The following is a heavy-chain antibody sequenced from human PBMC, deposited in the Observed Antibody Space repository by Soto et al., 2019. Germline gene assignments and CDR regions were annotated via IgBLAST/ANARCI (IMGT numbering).Heavy chain of an antibody. D-gene: IGHD3-10*01. CDR1: GGSFSGYY. CDR3: ARRNGWFGELPENYYYYGMDV. J-gene: IGHJ6*02. V-gene: IGHV4-34*01. CDR2: INHSGST. Sequence: SETLSLTCAVYGGSFSGYYWSWIRQPPGKGLEWIGEINHSGSTNYNPSLKSRVTISVDTSKNQFSLKLSSVTAADTAVYYCARRNGWFGELPENYYYYGMDVWGQGTTVTV.